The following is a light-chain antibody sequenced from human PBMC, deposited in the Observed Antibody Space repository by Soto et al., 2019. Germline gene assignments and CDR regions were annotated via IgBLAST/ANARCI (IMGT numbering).Light chain of an antibody. Sequence: EIVLTQSPGTLSLSPGERATLSCRASQSVSVHLAWYQQKPGQAPRLLIYDASNRATGIPARFSGSGSVTDFTLTISSLEPEDFAVYHCVQRTTWPWTCGQGSKVQIK. CDR3: VQRTTWPWT. CDR1: QSVSVH. V-gene: IGKV3-11*01. CDR2: DAS. J-gene: IGKJ1*01.